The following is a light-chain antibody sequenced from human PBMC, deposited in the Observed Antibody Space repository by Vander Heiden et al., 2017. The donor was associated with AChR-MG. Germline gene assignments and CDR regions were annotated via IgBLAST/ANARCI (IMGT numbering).Light chain of an antibody. CDR1: QSVRSY. CDR2: DAS. Sequence: EIVLTQSPATLSLSSGERATLSCRASQSVRSYLAWYQQKPGQAPRLLIYDASNRATGIPARFSGSGSVTDFTLTISSLEPEDFAVYYCLQRGNWPITFRAGARVGIK. J-gene: IGKJ4*01. CDR3: LQRGNWPIT. V-gene: IGKV3-11*01.